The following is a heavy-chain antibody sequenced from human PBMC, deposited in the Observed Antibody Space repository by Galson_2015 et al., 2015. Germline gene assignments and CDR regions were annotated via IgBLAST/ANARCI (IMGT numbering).Heavy chain of an antibody. J-gene: IGHJ4*02. V-gene: IGHV4-39*01. CDR2: IYYSGSS. CDR1: GGSISNSSSS. CDR3: ASDSSGGCYDY. D-gene: IGHD2-15*01. Sequence: SVPLSVTCPVYGGSISNSSSSGRWVGQPPGKGMEWIGGIYYSGSSYYNPSLKSRVTISVDTSKNQFSLKLSSVTAADTAVYFCASDSSGGCYDYWGQGTLVTVSS.